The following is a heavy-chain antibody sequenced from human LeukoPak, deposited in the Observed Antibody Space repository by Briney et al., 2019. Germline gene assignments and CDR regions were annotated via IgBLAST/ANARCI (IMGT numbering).Heavy chain of an antibody. Sequence: PSETLSLTCTVSGGSISSYYWSWIRQPAGKGLEWIGRIYTSGSTNYNPSLKSRVTMSVDTSKNQFSLKLSSVTAADTAVYYCARETIAARPDYYYYYMDVWGKGTTVTVSS. D-gene: IGHD6-6*01. CDR2: IYTSGST. J-gene: IGHJ6*03. V-gene: IGHV4-4*07. CDR3: ARETIAARPDYYYYYMDV. CDR1: GGSISSYY.